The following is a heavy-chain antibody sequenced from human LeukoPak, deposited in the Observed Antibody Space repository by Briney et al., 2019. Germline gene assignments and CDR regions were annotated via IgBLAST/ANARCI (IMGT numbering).Heavy chain of an antibody. J-gene: IGHJ5*02. CDR3: ARTWSSTSQQFDP. V-gene: IGHV5-51*01. CDR2: IYPGDSDT. D-gene: IGHD2-2*01. CDR1: GFSFTSYW. Sequence: GESLQISCKGSGFSFTSYWIGWVRQLPGKGLEWMGIIYPGDSDTRYSPSFQGQVTISADKSISTAYLQWSSLKASDTAMYYCARTWSSTSQQFDPWGQGTLVTVSS.